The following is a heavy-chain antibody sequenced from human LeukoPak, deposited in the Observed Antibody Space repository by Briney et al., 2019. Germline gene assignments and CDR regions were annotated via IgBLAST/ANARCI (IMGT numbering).Heavy chain of an antibody. V-gene: IGHV3-30*03. J-gene: IGHJ4*02. CDR3: ASGWGSETLDY. Sequence: PGGSLRLSCAASGFTFSSYGMHWVRQAPGKGLEWVAVISYDGSNKYYADSVKGRFTISRDNSKNTLYLQMNSLRAEDTAVYYCASGWGSETLDYWGQGTLVTVSS. CDR2: ISYDGSNK. CDR1: GFTFSSYG. D-gene: IGHD7-27*01.